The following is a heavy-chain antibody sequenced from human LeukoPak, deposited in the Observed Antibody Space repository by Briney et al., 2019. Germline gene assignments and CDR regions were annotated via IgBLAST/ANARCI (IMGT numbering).Heavy chain of an antibody. V-gene: IGHV3-21*01. Sequence: GGSLRLSCAASGFTFSSYTMNWVRQAPGKGLEWVSSISTSSIYIYYADSVKGRFAISRDNAKNSLYLQMNSLRAEDTAVYYCARGQHCSSTSCNFDYWGQGTLVTVSS. CDR1: GFTFSSYT. J-gene: IGHJ4*02. CDR3: ARGQHCSSTSCNFDY. D-gene: IGHD2-2*01. CDR2: ISTSSIYI.